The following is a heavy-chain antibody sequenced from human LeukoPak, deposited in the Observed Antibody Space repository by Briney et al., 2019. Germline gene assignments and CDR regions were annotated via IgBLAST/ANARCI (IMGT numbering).Heavy chain of an antibody. D-gene: IGHD5-12*01. J-gene: IGHJ4*02. CDR3: ASGVDIVAPYDY. Sequence: GASVKVSCKASGGTFSSYAISWVRQAPGQGLEWMGGIIPIFGTANYAQKFQGRVTITADKSTSTAYMELSSLRSEDTAVYYCASGVDIVAPYDYWGQRTLVTVSS. V-gene: IGHV1-69*06. CDR1: GGTFSSYA. CDR2: IIPIFGTA.